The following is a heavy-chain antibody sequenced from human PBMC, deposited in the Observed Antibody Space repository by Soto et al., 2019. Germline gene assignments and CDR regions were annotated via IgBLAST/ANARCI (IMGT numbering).Heavy chain of an antibody. CDR2: MYHSGST. D-gene: IGHD3-22*01. CDR3: AILKFNYDSSGYYSRLSYYYYGMDV. J-gene: IGHJ6*02. CDR1: GGSISSGGYS. V-gene: IGHV4-30-2*01. Sequence: SETLSLTCAVSGGSISSGGYSWSWIRQPPGKGLEWIGYMYHSGSTYYNPSLKSRVTISIDRSKNQFSLKLSSVTAADTAVYYCAILKFNYDSSGYYSRLSYYYYGMDVWGQGTTVTVS.